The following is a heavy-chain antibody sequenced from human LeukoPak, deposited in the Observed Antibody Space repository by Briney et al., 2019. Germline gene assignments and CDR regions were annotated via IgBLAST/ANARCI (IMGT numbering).Heavy chain of an antibody. CDR2: IYYTGST. D-gene: IGHD3-10*01. V-gene: IGHV4-59*01. Sequence: PSETLSLTCTLSGVSISTYYWSWVRQPPGKGLEWIGYIYYTGSTDYNPSLKSRVTMSVDTSKNQFSLKLSSVTAADTAVYSCARGSVRGEFDPWGQGTLVTVSS. CDR1: GVSISTYY. J-gene: IGHJ5*02. CDR3: ARGSVRGEFDP.